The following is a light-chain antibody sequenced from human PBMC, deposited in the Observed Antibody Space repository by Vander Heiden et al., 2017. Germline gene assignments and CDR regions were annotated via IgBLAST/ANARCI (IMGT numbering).Light chain of an antibody. Sequence: DIQMTQSPSFLSASRWAGVTITCRTSQSIRTHLNWYQQRPGKAPKLLIYGAYNLQSGAPSRFSGSGSGTDFTLTISSLQPEDFGTYYCQQTYSSRPTFGGGTKVGIK. CDR1: QSIRTH. V-gene: IGKV1-39*01. CDR3: QQTYSSRPT. J-gene: IGKJ4*01. CDR2: GAY.